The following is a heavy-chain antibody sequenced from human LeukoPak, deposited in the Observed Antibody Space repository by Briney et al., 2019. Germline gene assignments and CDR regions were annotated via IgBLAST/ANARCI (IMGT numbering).Heavy chain of an antibody. J-gene: IGHJ5*02. Sequence: TLSLTCAVSGGSISSGGYSWSWIRQPPGKGLEWIGYIYHSGSTYYNPSLKSRVTISVDRSKNQFSLKLSSVTAADTAVYYCARALLWFGESVWFDPWGQGTLVTVSS. D-gene: IGHD3-10*01. CDR3: ARALLWFGESVWFDP. V-gene: IGHV4-30-2*01. CDR2: IYHSGST. CDR1: GGSISSGGYS.